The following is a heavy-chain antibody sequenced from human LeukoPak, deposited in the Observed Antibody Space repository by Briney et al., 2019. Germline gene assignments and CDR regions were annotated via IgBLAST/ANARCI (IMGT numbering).Heavy chain of an antibody. V-gene: IGHV4-4*02. D-gene: IGHD2-21*02. CDR1: GGSISSSNW. CDR2: IYHSGST. J-gene: IGHJ6*03. CDR3: ARVTKLAGVVTATGTDVYYYYYMDV. Sequence: PSGTLSLTCAVSGGSISSSNWWSWVRQPPGKGLEWIGEIYHSGSTNYNPSLKSRVTISVDKSKNQFSLKLSSVTAADTAVYYCARVTKLAGVVTATGTDVYYYYYMDVWGKGTTVTVSS.